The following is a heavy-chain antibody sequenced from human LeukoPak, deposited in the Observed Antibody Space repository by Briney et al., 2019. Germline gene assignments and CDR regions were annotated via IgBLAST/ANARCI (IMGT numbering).Heavy chain of an antibody. CDR1: GGSISSYY. J-gene: IGHJ5*02. CDR3: ARVRVRGVIKWFDP. Sequence: PSETLSLTCTVSGGSISSYYWSWIRQPPGKGLEWIGYIYYSGSTNYNPSLKSRVTISVDTSKNQFSLKLSSVTAADTAVYYCARVRVRGVIKWFDPWGQGTLVTVSS. V-gene: IGHV4-59*01. D-gene: IGHD3-10*01. CDR2: IYYSGST.